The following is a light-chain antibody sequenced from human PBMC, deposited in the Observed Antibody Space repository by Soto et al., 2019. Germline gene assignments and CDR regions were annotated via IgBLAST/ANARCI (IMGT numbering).Light chain of an antibody. Sequence: ERVMTQAAAAPSVSPGEKATLSCRASQSVSSNLAWYQQKPGQAPRLLIYGASTRATGIPARFSGSGSGTEFTLTISSLQSEDFAVYYCQQYNNWPQTFGQGTKVDIK. V-gene: IGKV3-15*01. CDR1: QSVSSN. CDR2: GAS. J-gene: IGKJ1*01. CDR3: QQYNNWPQT.